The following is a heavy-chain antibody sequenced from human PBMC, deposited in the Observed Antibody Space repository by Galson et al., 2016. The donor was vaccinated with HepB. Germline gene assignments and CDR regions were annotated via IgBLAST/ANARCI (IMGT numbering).Heavy chain of an antibody. CDR3: AKRAGGRFDY. CDR1: GFTFSIYA. J-gene: IGHJ4*02. V-gene: IGHV3-23*01. CDR2: ISGSGGAT. D-gene: IGHD1-26*01. Sequence: SLRLSCAASGFTFSIYAMSWVRQAPGKGLEWVSSISGSGGATYYPDSVKGRFTISRDNSKNTLYLQMNSLRAEDTALYYCAKRAGGRFDYWGQGTLVTVSS.